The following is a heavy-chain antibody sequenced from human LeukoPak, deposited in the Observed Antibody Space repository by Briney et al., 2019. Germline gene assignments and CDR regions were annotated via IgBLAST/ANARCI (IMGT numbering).Heavy chain of an antibody. J-gene: IGHJ4*02. V-gene: IGHV4-34*01. D-gene: IGHD6-13*01. Sequence: SETLSLIGAVSGGSISGCYWIWMRQHTGERLEWIGDINHSGNTNYNPSLKRRLTISVDTSQNQLSLRLNSVTAADTAVYYSARGRSLTTLGGAAAGSLDSWGQGNLVTVSS. CDR2: INHSGNT. CDR1: GGSISGCY. CDR3: ARGRSLTTLGGAAAGSLDS.